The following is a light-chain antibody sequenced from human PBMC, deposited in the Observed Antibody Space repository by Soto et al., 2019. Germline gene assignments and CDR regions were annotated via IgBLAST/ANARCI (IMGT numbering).Light chain of an antibody. CDR3: GSYTSSSTLYV. V-gene: IGLV2-14*01. CDR1: SSDVGGYNY. Sequence: QSVLTQPASVSGSPGQSITISCTGTSSDVGGYNYVSWYQQHPGKAPKLMIYDVSNRPSGVSNRFSGSKSGHTASLTISGLQAEDEADYYCGSYTSSSTLYVFGTGTKVTVL. J-gene: IGLJ1*01. CDR2: DVS.